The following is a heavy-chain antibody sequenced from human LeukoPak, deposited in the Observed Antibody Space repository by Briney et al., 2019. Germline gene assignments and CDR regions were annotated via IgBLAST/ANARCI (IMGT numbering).Heavy chain of an antibody. CDR1: GFAFSSYG. Sequence: PGRPLRLSCAASGFAFSSYGMHWVRQAPGKGLEWVAIISSDGGDKYHADSVKGRFTISRDNSENTLYLQMNSLRAEDTALYYCAKDFYGPDYWGQGALVTVSS. CDR2: ISSDGGDK. V-gene: IGHV3-30*18. D-gene: IGHD3-10*01. CDR3: AKDFYGPDY. J-gene: IGHJ4*02.